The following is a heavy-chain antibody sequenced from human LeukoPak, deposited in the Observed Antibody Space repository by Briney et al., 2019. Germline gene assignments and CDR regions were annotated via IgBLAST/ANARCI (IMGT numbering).Heavy chain of an antibody. CDR1: GGSISSYY. D-gene: IGHD6-19*01. CDR2: IYYSGST. J-gene: IGHJ4*02. V-gene: IGHV4-59*08. Sequence: SETLSLTCTVSGGSISSYYWSWIRQPPGKGLEWVGYIYYSGSTSYNPSLKSRVTISVDTPKSQFSLKLSSVIAADTAVYYCARRTYSSGFDYIDYWGQGTLVTVSS. CDR3: ARRTYSSGFDYIDY.